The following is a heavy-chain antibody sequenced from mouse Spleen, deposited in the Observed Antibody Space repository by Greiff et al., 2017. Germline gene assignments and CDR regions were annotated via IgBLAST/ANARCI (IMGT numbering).Heavy chain of an antibody. V-gene: IGHV5-17*01. J-gene: IGHJ3*01. CDR2: ISSGSSTI. D-gene: IGHD1-1*01. CDR1: GFTFSDYG. Sequence: EVQLVESGGGLVKPGGSLKLSCAASGFTFSDYGMHWVRQAPEKGLEWVAYISSGSSTIYYADTVKGRFTISRDNAKNTLFLQMTSLRSEDTAMYYCARPLYYGSPVFAYWGQGTLVTVSA. CDR3: ARPLYYGSPVFAY.